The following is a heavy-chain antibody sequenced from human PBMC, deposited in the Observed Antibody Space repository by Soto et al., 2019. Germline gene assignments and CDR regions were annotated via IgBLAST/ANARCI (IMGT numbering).Heavy chain of an antibody. CDR2: ISSSGSTI. Sequence: SLRLSCAAXGFTFSSYEMNSVRQAPGKGLEWVSYISSSGSTIYYADSVKGRFTISRDNAKNSLYLQMNSLRAEDTAVYYCAREGGGCNSWYYYGMDVWGQGTTVTV. CDR3: AREGGGCNSWYYYGMDV. V-gene: IGHV3-48*03. D-gene: IGHD2-21*02. J-gene: IGHJ6*02. CDR1: GFTFSSYE.